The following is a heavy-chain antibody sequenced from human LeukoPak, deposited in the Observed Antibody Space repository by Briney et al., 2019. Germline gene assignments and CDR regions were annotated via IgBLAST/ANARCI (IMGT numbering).Heavy chain of an antibody. J-gene: IGHJ4*02. CDR1: GGSISSYY. V-gene: IGHV4-59*08. CDR2: IFLVSIT. CDR3: ARGYSNGWNYFDY. Sequence: SETLSLTCTVSGGSISSYYWSWIRQPPGKGLEWIGYIFLVSITNDNPSLTSRVTISVDTSKNQFSLKLTSVTAADTAVYYCARGYSNGWNYFDYWGQGTLVTVSS. D-gene: IGHD6-19*01.